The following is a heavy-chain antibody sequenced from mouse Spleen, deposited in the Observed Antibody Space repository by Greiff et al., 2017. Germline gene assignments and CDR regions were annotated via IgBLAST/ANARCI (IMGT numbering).Heavy chain of an antibody. J-gene: IGHJ4*01. D-gene: IGHD2-2*01. CDR2: IHPNSGST. CDR3: ARENGSYAMDY. V-gene: IGHV1-64*01. Sequence: QVQLKQPGAELVKPGASVKLSCKASGYTFTSYWMHWVKQRPGQGLEWIGMIHPNSGSTNYNEKFKSKATLTVDKSSSTAYMQLSSLTSEDSAVYYCARENGSYAMDYWGQGTSVTVSS. CDR1: GYTFTSYW.